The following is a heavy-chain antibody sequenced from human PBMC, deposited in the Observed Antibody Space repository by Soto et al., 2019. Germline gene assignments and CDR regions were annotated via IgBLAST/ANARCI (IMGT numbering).Heavy chain of an antibody. CDR1: GFSFSTYW. J-gene: IGHJ6*02. V-gene: IGHV3-7*04. CDR2: MNQDGGEK. D-gene: IGHD2-2*02. Sequence: HPGGSLRLSCAASGFSFSTYWMTWFRQAPGKGLEWVADMNQDGGEKYYVDSVKGRFTISRDNAKSSLHLQMNSLRVEDTAVYYCARVDCSPANCYNGYYGRDVWGQGTTVTVSS. CDR3: ARVDCSPANCYNGYYGRDV.